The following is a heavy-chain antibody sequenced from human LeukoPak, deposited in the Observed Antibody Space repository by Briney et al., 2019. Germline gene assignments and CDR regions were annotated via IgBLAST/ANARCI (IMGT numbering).Heavy chain of an antibody. D-gene: IGHD4-17*01. CDR1: GFTLNKYW. V-gene: IGHV3-74*01. CDR3: ARDAYTTTSNWLDP. Sequence: PGGSLRLSCEASGFTLNKYWMHWVRQAPGKGLVWVSRITGDGSDIAYADSVKGRFTVSRDDAKNILFLQMTSLRVEDTATYYCARDAYTTTSNWLDPWGQGTLVTVSS. CDR2: ITGDGSDI. J-gene: IGHJ5*02.